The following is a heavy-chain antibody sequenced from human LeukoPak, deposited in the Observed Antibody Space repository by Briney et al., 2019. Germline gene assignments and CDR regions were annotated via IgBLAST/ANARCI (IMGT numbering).Heavy chain of an antibody. CDR3: TRVNLRGSQYNWFDP. D-gene: IGHD1-26*01. Sequence: SVKVSCKASGYTFTSYGISWVRQAPGQGLEWMGKITPIIDSAKYSQKFRDRLTITGDSSTGTAYMELSSLTPEDTALYCCTRVNLRGSQYNWFDPSGQRTQVIVSS. CDR1: GYTFTSYG. CDR2: ITPIIDSA. V-gene: IGHV1-69*11. J-gene: IGHJ5*02.